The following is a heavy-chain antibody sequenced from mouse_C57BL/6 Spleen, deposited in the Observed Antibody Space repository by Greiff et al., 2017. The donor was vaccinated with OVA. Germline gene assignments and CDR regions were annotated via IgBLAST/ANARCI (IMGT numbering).Heavy chain of an antibody. J-gene: IGHJ2*01. D-gene: IGHD3-2*02. CDR3: ARLGHLRLRYFDY. CDR1: GYTFTSYW. Sequence: QVQLKQPGTELVKPGASVKLSCKASGYTFTSYWMHWVKQRPGQGLEWIGNINPSNGGTNYNEKFKSKATLTVDKSSSTAYMQLSSLTSEDSAVYNCARLGHLRLRYFDYWGQGTTLTVSS. V-gene: IGHV1-53*01. CDR2: INPSNGGT.